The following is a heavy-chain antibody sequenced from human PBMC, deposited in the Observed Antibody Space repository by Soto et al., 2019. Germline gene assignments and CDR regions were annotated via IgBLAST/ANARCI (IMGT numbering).Heavy chain of an antibody. CDR2: IYYSGST. CDR1: GGSISGDSYY. V-gene: IGHV4-61*01. D-gene: IGHD1-1*01. CDR3: ARRYGYSFDY. J-gene: IGHJ4*02. Sequence: SETLSLTCTVSGGSISGDSYYWSWIRQPPGKGLEWIGYIYYSGSTNYNPSLKSRVTISVDTSKNQLSLKLSSVTAADTAVYYCARRYGYSFDYWGQGTLVTVS.